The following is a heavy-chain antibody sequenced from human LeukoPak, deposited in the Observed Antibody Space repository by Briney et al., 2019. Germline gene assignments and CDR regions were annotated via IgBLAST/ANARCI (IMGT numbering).Heavy chain of an antibody. Sequence: SETLSLTCSFSGGSISSYYWSWIRQPAGKGLEWIGRIHTSGSTNYNPSLKSRVTMSVDTSKNQFSLKLKSVTAADTAVYYCARRRAASYYGSGSLYNWFDPWGQGTLVTVSS. V-gene: IGHV4-4*07. J-gene: IGHJ5*02. D-gene: IGHD3-10*01. CDR3: ARRRAASYYGSGSLYNWFDP. CDR2: IHTSGST. CDR1: GGSISSYY.